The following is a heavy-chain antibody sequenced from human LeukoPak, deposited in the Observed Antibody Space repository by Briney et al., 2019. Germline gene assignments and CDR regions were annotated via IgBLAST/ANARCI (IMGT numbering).Heavy chain of an antibody. Sequence: GGSLRLSCAASGFTFSSCAMNWVRQAPGKGLEWVSTISASGSSTYYADSVKGRFTISRDNSKNTLYLQMNSLRAEDTAVYYCAKDGRGQLLDCFDYWGQGTLVTVSS. V-gene: IGHV3-23*01. CDR2: ISASGSST. CDR3: AKDGRGQLLDCFDY. D-gene: IGHD2-2*01. J-gene: IGHJ4*02. CDR1: GFTFSSCA.